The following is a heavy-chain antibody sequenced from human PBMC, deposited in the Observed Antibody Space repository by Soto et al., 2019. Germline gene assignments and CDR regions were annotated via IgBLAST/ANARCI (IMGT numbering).Heavy chain of an antibody. Sequence: QVQLVQSGAEVKKPGASVKVSCKASGYTFTSYDINWVRQATGQGLEWMGWMNPNSGNTGYAQKFQGRVTMTRNTSISTAYMELSSLRSEDTAVYYCARAETKTRKVAARHYYFDYWGPGKLVNVSS. CDR3: ARAETKTRKVAARHYYFDY. J-gene: IGHJ4*02. CDR1: GYTFTSYD. V-gene: IGHV1-8*01. CDR2: MNPNSGNT. D-gene: IGHD6-6*01.